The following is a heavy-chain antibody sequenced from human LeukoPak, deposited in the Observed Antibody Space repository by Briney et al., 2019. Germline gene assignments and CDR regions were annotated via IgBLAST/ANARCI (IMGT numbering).Heavy chain of an antibody. J-gene: IGHJ4*02. CDR3: ARDSRVTNGDY. Sequence: ASVKVSCKTSGYTFTGYYMHWVGQAPGQGLEWMGFINPNSGGTNYAQKFQGRVTMTRDTSISTAYMELSRLRSDDTAVYYCARDSRVTNGDYWGQGTLVTVSS. D-gene: IGHD3-10*01. CDR2: INPNSGGT. V-gene: IGHV1-2*02. CDR1: GYTFTGYY.